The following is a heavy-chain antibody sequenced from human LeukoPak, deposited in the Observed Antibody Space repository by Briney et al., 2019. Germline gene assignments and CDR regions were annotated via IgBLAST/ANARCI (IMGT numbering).Heavy chain of an antibody. D-gene: IGHD7-27*01. CDR3: ARLELGIMGFDI. V-gene: IGHV4-39*01. CDR2: IYYRGST. CDR1: GGSISSSSYY. Sequence: PSETLSLTCTVSGGSISSSSYYWGWIRQPPGKSLEWIGSIYYRGSTYYNPSLKSRVTISVDTSKNQFSLKLSSVTAADTAVYYCARLELGIMGFDIWGQGTMVTVSS. J-gene: IGHJ3*02.